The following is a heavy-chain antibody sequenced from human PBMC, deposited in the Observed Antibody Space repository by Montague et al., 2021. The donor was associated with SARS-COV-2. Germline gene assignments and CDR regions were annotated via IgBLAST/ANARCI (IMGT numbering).Heavy chain of an antibody. Sequence: SETLSLTCTVYGGSFSGYYWSWIRQPPGKGLELIGETNHSGSTNYNPSLTIRVPISVDTSKNQFSLKLSFVTAAATAVSYCASGLHMRWFGDSINWFDPWGQGTLVTVSS. CDR3: ASGLHMRWFGDSINWFDP. V-gene: IGHV4-34*01. J-gene: IGHJ5*02. D-gene: IGHD3-10*01. CDR2: TNHSGST. CDR1: GGSFSGYY.